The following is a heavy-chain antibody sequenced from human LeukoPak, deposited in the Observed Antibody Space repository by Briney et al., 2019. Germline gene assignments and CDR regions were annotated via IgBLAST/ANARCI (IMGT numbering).Heavy chain of an antibody. Sequence: ASVKVSCKASGYTLTSYGISWVRQAPGQGLEWMGWIIAYNGNTNYAQRVQGRVTMTTDTSTSTAYMELRSLRSDDTAVYYCARDVDTSMAYYFDCWGQGTLVTVSS. CDR3: ARDVDTSMAYYFDC. CDR1: GYTLTSYG. D-gene: IGHD5-18*01. J-gene: IGHJ4*02. V-gene: IGHV1-18*01. CDR2: IIAYNGNT.